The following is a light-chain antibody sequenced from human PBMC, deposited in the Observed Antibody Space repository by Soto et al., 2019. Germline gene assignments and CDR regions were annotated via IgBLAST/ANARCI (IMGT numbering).Light chain of an antibody. CDR2: DAS. CDR3: QQYYHWPRT. Sequence: PGQRATLSCRASQSISTYLAWYQVKPGQAPRLLIYDASSRATGVPARFSGSGSGTDYTLTIDRLEPEDSGVFYCQQYYHWPRTFGQGTKVDIK. CDR1: QSISTY. V-gene: IGKV3-11*01. J-gene: IGKJ1*01.